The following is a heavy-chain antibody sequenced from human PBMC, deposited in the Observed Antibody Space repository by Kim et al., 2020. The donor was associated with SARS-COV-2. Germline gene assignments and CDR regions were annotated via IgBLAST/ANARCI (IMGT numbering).Heavy chain of an antibody. CDR1: GFTFSNSW. V-gene: IGHV3-74*01. CDR3: ARSYYGGSRTEY. J-gene: IGHJ4*02. D-gene: IGHD3-10*01. CDR2: IISDGSST. Sequence: GGSLRLSCAASGFTFSNSWMHWVRQAPGKGLEWVSRIISDGSSTNYADSVKGRFTISRDNAQNTLYLQMNSLRVEDTAIYYCARSYYGGSRTEYWGQGTL.